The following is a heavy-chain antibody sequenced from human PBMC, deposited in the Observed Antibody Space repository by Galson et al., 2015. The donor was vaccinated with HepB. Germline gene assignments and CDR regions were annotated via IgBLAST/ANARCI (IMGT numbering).Heavy chain of an antibody. J-gene: IGHJ6*04. V-gene: IGHV3-9*01. CDR2: ISWNSGSI. CDR3: AMQGSGGMDV. D-gene: IGHD6-19*01. CDR1: GFTFDDYA. Sequence: SLRLSCAASGFTFDDYAMHWVRQAPGKGLEWVSGISWNSGSIGYADSVKGRFTISRDNAKNSLYLQMNSLRAEDTALYYCAMQGSGGMDVWGKGTTVTVSS.